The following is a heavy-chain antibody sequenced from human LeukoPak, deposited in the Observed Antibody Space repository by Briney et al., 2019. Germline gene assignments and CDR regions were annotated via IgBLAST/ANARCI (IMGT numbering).Heavy chain of an antibody. J-gene: IGHJ1*01. CDR1: GFSFSTSGVG. Sequence: ESGPTLVKPTQTLTLTCTFSGFSFSTSGVGVGWIRQPPGKALEWLALIYGNGDKRYSPSLKSRLTITKDTSKNQVVLTMTNMDPVDTASYYCAHSPTQPSSGWNAEYFRHWGQGTLVTVSS. CDR2: IYGNGDK. D-gene: IGHD6-25*01. CDR3: AHSPTQPSSGWNAEYFRH. V-gene: IGHV2-5*01.